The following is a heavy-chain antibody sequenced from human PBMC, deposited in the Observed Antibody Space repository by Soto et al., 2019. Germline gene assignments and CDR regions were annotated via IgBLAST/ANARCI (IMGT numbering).Heavy chain of an antibody. CDR3: ARDVSRGSGGYYLDAFDI. CDR2: IKGDGSAK. V-gene: IGHV3-7*05. Sequence: EVQLVESGGGLVQPGGSLRLSCAASGFAFGNSWMTWVRQAPGKGLEWVANIKGDGSAKSSLDSVRGRFTVSRDNAENSLFLQMNILRAEDTALYYCARDVSRGSGGYYLDAFDIWGQGTMVTVSS. J-gene: IGHJ3*02. CDR1: GFAFGNSW. D-gene: IGHD6-25*01.